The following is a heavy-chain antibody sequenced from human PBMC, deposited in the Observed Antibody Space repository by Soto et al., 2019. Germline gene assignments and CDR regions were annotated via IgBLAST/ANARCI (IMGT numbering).Heavy chain of an antibody. V-gene: IGHV1-3*01. J-gene: IGHJ5*02. D-gene: IGHD6-19*01. CDR3: ARGVAGPLHWFDP. Sequence: QVQLVQSGAEVKKPGASVKVSCKASGYTFTSYAMHWVRQAPGQRLEWMGWINAGNGNTKYSQKLQGRVTITRDTXASTAYMELRCLRSEDTAVYYCARGVAGPLHWFDPWGQGTLVTVSS. CDR2: INAGNGNT. CDR1: GYTFTSYA.